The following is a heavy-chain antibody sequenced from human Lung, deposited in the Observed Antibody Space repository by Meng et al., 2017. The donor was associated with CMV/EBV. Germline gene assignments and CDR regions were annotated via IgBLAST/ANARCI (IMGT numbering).Heavy chain of an antibody. CDR1: GGSLGEYF. CDR3: ARMIMNNYDYHFAMDV. V-gene: IGHV4-34*01. Sequence: GSXRLXCTVYGGSLGEYFWTWIRQPPGKGLEWVGEIDHSGSTKYNPSLKGRATISDDASKNQLSLKLRSLTAADTAVYYCARMIMNNYDYHFAMDVWGQGXSVTVSS. CDR2: IDHSGST. J-gene: IGHJ6*02. D-gene: IGHD3-16*01.